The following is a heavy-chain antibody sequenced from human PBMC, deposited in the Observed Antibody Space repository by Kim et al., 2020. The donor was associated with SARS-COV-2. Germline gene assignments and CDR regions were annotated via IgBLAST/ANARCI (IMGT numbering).Heavy chain of an antibody. CDR3: ARRSSRYGDYLFGMDV. CDR1: GGSFSGSSYY. Sequence: SETLSLTCTVSGGSFSGSSYYWGWIRQPPGKALEWIGNIDYSGYPYYSPSLKSRVTISGDTSKNQFSLRLSSVTAADTGIYYCARRSSRYGDYLFGMDVWGQGTTVTVSS. V-gene: IGHV4-39*01. J-gene: IGHJ6*02. D-gene: IGHD4-17*01. CDR2: IDYSGYP.